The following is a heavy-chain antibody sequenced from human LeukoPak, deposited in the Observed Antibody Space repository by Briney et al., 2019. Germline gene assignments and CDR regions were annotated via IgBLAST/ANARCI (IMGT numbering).Heavy chain of an antibody. Sequence: ASVKVSCKASGYTFTSYYMHWVRQAPGQGLEWVGIINPSGGSTSYAQKFQGRVTMTRDTSTSTVYMELSSLRSEDTAVYYCARGLYCSGGSCYHYGMDVWGKGTTVTVSS. CDR3: ARGLYCSGGSCYHYGMDV. CDR1: GYTFTSYY. V-gene: IGHV1-46*01. J-gene: IGHJ6*04. CDR2: INPSGGST. D-gene: IGHD2-15*01.